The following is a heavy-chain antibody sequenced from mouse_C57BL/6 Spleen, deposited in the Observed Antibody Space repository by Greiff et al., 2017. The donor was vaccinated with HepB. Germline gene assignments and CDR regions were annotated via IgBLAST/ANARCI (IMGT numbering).Heavy chain of an antibody. J-gene: IGHJ1*03. CDR2: ISNGGGST. Sequence: EVKLVESGGGLVQPGGSLKLSCAASGFTFSDYYMYWVRQTPEKRLEWVAYISNGGGSTYYPDTVKGRFTISRDNAKNTLYLQMSRLKSEDTAMYYCARDYGNYWYFDVWGTGTTVTVSS. CDR3: ARDYGNYWYFDV. CDR1: GFTFSDYY. D-gene: IGHD2-1*01. V-gene: IGHV5-12*01.